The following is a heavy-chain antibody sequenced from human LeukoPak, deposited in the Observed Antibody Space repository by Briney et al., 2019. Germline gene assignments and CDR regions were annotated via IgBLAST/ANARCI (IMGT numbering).Heavy chain of an antibody. J-gene: IGHJ4*02. Sequence: GESLRLSCAASGFTFSSYSMNWVRQAPGKGLEWVSAISASGGSTYYADSVKGRFTISRDNSKNTLYLQLNSLRAEDTALYYCAKDVDSGSYYYFDYWGQGTLVTVSS. CDR3: AKDVDSGSYYYFDY. D-gene: IGHD1-26*01. V-gene: IGHV3-23*01. CDR2: ISASGGST. CDR1: GFTFSSYS.